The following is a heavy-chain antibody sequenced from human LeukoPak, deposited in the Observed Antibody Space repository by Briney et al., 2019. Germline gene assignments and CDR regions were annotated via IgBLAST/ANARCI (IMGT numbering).Heavy chain of an antibody. CDR3: ARDVFGGYYYGSGSPFDY. Sequence: GSVKVSCKASGYTFTSYAMHWVRQAPGQRLEWMGWINAGNGNTKYSQKFQGRVTITRDTSASTAYMELSSLRSEDTAVYYCARDVFGGYYYGSGSPFDYWGQGTLVTVSS. CDR1: GYTFTSYA. CDR2: INAGNGNT. D-gene: IGHD3-10*01. V-gene: IGHV1-3*01. J-gene: IGHJ4*02.